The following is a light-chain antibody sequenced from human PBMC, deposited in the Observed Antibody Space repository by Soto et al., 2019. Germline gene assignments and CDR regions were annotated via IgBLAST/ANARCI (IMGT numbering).Light chain of an antibody. CDR1: ESVSNN. CDR3: QQYNNWPSMT. Sequence: DIVMTQSPATLSVSPGERATLSCRASESVSNNLAWYQQKPGQAPRFLFYAASTRATGVPARFSGSGSGTDFTLSISTLQSEDFAVYYCQQYNNWPSMTFGQGTRLEIK. CDR2: AAS. V-gene: IGKV3-15*01. J-gene: IGKJ5*01.